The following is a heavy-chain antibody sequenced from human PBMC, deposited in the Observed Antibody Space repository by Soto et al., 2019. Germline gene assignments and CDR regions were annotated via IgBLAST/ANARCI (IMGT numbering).Heavy chain of an antibody. CDR1: GFTFSSYG. J-gene: IGHJ6*02. Sequence: QVQLVESGGDVVQPGRSLRLSCAASGFTFSSYGMHWVRQAPGKWLEWVAVIWYDGSNKYYADSVNGRFTISRDNSQTAIYLQMNGLRAEKTAVHYCAGEVAVAGNWYYGMDVWGQGTTDTVSS. V-gene: IGHV3-33*01. CDR3: AGEVAVAGNWYYGMDV. D-gene: IGHD6-19*01. CDR2: IWYDGSNK.